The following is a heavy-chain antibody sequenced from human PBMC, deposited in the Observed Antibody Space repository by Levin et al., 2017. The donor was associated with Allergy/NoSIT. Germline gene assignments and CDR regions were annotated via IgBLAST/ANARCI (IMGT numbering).Heavy chain of an antibody. CDR2: IYYSGST. CDR3: ARDRGYYGSGSPMPGFYYYYGMDV. J-gene: IGHJ6*02. D-gene: IGHD3-10*01. Sequence: PSETLSLTCTVSGGSISSGDYYWSWIRQPPGKGLEWIGYIYYSGSTYYNPSLKSRVTISVDTSKNQFSLKLSSVTAADTAVYYCARDRGYYGSGSPMPGFYYYYGMDVWGQGTTVTVSS. CDR1: GGSISSGDYY. V-gene: IGHV4-30-4*01.